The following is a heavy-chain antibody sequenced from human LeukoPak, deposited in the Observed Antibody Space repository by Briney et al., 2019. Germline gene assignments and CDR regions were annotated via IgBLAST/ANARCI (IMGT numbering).Heavy chain of an antibody. Sequence: GGSLRLSCAASGFTFSTYWMHWVRQAPGTGLVWVSRIKSDGSNSNYADCVKGRFTISRDNAKNTLYLQMNSLRAEDTAVYYCARGYGDWFDPWGQGPLDTVSS. CDR3: ARGYGDWFDP. CDR2: IKSDGSNS. J-gene: IGHJ5*02. V-gene: IGHV3-74*01. D-gene: IGHD3-10*01. CDR1: GFTFSTYW.